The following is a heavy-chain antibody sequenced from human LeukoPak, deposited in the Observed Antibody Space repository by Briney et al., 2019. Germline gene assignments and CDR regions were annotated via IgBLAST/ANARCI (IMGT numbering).Heavy chain of an antibody. J-gene: IGHJ2*01. CDR3: ARGSTDVYWYLDV. CDR1: GSSVRTFY. D-gene: IGHD1-26*01. V-gene: IGHV4-59*02. Sequence: PSETLSLTCIVSGSSVRTFYWRWLRQSPGTGLEWIGFVHDTGSTAYNPSLKSRVTISLETSKNQLSLMLTSVTAADTAMYYCARGSTDVYWYLDVWGRGTLVTVSS. CDR2: VHDTGST.